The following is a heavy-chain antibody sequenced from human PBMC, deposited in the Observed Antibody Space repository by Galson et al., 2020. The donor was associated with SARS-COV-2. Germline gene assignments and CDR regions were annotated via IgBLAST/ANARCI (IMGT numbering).Heavy chain of an antibody. J-gene: IGHJ3*02. D-gene: IGHD3-22*01. CDR2: IYWDDDK. CDR1: GFSLSTSGVG. CDR3: ARSVGYYDSSGYLGGDAFDI. V-gene: IGHV2-5*02. Sequence: SCPTLVKPTQTLTLTCTFSGFSLSTSGVGVGWIRQPPGKALEWLALIYWDDDKRYSPSLKSRLTITKDTSKNQVVLTMTNMDPVDTATYYCARSVGYYDSSGYLGGDAFDIWGQGTMVTVSS.